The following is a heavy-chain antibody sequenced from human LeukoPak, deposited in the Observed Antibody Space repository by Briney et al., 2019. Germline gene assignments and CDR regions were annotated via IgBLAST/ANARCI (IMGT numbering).Heavy chain of an antibody. J-gene: IGHJ4*02. V-gene: IGHV4-4*07. D-gene: IGHD3-16*02. Sequence: PSETLSLTCAVYGGSFSGYYWSWIRQPAGKGLEWIGRIYTSGSTNYNPSLKSRVTMSVDTSKNQFSLKLSSVTAADTAVYYCARETTGYDYVWGSYRYTFFDYWGQGTLVTVSS. CDR3: ARETTGYDYVWGSYRYTFFDY. CDR1: GGSFSGYY. CDR2: IYTSGST.